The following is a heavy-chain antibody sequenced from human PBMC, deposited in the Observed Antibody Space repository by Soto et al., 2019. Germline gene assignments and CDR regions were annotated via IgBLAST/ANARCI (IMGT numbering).Heavy chain of an antibody. CDR1: GFTFSSYS. CDR3: ASVVAAQY. CDR2: ISYDTSNK. J-gene: IGHJ4*02. D-gene: IGHD2-15*01. Sequence: QEQLVESGGGVVQPGRSLRLSCVASGFTFSSYSMHWVRQAPGKGLEWVAVISYDTSNKYYADSVKGRFTISRGNSKNTLYLQMNSLRAEDTAVYYCASVVAAQYWGQGTLVTVSS. V-gene: IGHV3-30-3*01.